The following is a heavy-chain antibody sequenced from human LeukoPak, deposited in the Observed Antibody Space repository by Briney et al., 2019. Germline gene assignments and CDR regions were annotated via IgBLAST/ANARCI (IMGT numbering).Heavy chain of an antibody. CDR1: GGSISSSSYY. D-gene: IGHD3-3*01. CDR3: ARLPIRITIFGVVTNPPGY. J-gene: IGHJ4*02. V-gene: IGHV4-39*01. Sequence: PSETLSLTCTVSGGSISSSSYYWGWIRQPPGKGLEWIGSIYYSGSTYYNPSLKSRVTISVDTSKNQFSLKLSSVTAADTAVYYCARLPIRITIFGVVTNPPGYWGQGTLVTVSS. CDR2: IYYSGST.